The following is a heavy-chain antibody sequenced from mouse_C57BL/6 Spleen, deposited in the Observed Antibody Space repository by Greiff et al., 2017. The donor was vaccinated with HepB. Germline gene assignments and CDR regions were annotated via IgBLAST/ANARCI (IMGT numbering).Heavy chain of an antibody. CDR1: GYSITSGYY. Sequence: EVKLMESGPGLVKPSQSLSLTCSVTGYSITSGYYWNWIRQFPGNKLEWMGYISYDGSNNYNPSLKNRISITRDTSKNQFFLKLNSVTTEDTATYYCARDLEWGAYWGQGTLVTVSA. J-gene: IGHJ3*01. V-gene: IGHV3-6*01. CDR3: ARDLEWGAY. CDR2: ISYDGSN.